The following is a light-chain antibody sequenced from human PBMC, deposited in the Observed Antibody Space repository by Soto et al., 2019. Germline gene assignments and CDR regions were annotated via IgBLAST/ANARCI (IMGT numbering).Light chain of an antibody. Sequence: DLPMTQSPSSLSASVGDRVTITCRASQSISSYLNWYQQKPGKAPKLLIYAASSLQSGVPSRFSGSGSGTDFTLTISSLQPEDFATYYCQQRYSTPPWTFGQGTKVEIK. V-gene: IGKV1-39*01. CDR1: QSISSY. J-gene: IGKJ1*01. CDR3: QQRYSTPPWT. CDR2: AAS.